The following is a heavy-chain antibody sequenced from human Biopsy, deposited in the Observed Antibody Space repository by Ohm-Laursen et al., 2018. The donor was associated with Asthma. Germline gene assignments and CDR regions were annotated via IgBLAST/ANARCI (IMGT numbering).Heavy chain of an antibody. D-gene: IGHD3-9*01. CDR3: ARARAFRHDMTGPKTCLAV. CDR2: IYFSGSA. J-gene: IGHJ6*02. V-gene: IGHV4-31*03. Sequence: TLSLTCSVSGDSIIIGGHYWSWIRQHPGKGLEWIGHIYFSGSAKYNPSLKSRVSTSVDTSKNQFSLKLSSVTAADTAVYYCARARAFRHDMTGPKTCLAVWGPGTTVIVSS. CDR1: GDSIIIGGHY.